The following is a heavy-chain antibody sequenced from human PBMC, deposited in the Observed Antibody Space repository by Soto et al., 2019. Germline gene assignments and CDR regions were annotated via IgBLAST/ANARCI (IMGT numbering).Heavy chain of an antibody. V-gene: IGHV3-48*01. J-gene: IGHJ4*02. CDR2: ISGSTSTI. Sequence: EVQLVESGGGFVQPGGSLRLSCAASGFTFNRFNMNWVRQAPGKGLEWVSYISGSTSTIYYADCVKGRFTMSRDNAKNSMYLQMSSLRGEDTAVNYCAGDPYSADDLDFDSWGQGTLVTVSS. D-gene: IGHD5-12*01. CDR3: AGDPYSADDLDFDS. CDR1: GFTFNRFN.